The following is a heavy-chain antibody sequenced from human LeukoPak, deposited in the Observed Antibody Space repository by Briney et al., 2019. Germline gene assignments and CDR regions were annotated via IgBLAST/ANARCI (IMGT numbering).Heavy chain of an antibody. CDR2: LYSDGNT. J-gene: IGHJ4*02. Sequence: PGGSLRLSCAASGFTVITNDMTWVRQAPGKGLEWVSVLYSDGNTKYADSVQGRFTISRDNSKNTLYLEMNGLSPDDTAVYYCARGVEPLAASTLAYWGQGTLVTVSS. CDR1: GFTVITND. D-gene: IGHD1-14*01. V-gene: IGHV3-53*01. CDR3: ARGVEPLAASTLAY.